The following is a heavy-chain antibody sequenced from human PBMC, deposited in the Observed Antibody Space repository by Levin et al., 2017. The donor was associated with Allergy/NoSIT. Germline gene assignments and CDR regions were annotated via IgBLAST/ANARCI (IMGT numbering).Heavy chain of an antibody. D-gene: IGHD3-10*01. J-gene: IGHJ4*02. Sequence: TSETLSLTCTVSGGSISSGGYYWSWIRQHPRRGLEWIGHVFYSGSAYYNSSLKSRVDISVDTSKDQFSLRLSSVTAADTAIYYCARVPIMVRGVLDHWGQGILVAVSS. V-gene: IGHV4-31*03. CDR3: ARVPIMVRGVLDH. CDR1: GGSISSGGYY. CDR2: VFYSGSA.